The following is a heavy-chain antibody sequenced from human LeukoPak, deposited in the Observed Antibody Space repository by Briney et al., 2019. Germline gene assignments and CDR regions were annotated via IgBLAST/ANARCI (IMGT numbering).Heavy chain of an antibody. CDR3: ARVTDWNDLDY. CDR1: GFTFSSYE. CDR2: ISSSGSTI. J-gene: IGHJ4*02. V-gene: IGHV3-48*03. Sequence: GGSLRLSCAASGFTFSSYEMNWVRQAPGKGLEWVSYISSSGSTIYYADSVKGRFTISRDNAKNSLYLQMNSLRAEDTAVYYCARVTDWNDLDYWGPGTLVTVSS. D-gene: IGHD1-1*01.